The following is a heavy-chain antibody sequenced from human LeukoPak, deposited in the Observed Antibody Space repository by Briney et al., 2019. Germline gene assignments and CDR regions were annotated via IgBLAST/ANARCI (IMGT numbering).Heavy chain of an antibody. D-gene: IGHD6-19*01. CDR3: AREGAVAGTLFDY. J-gene: IGHJ4*02. CDR2: INPNSGGT. V-gene: IGHV1-2*02. Sequence: EASVKVSCKASGYTFTGYYMHWVRQAPGQGLEWMGWINPNSGGTNYAQKFQGRVTMTRDTSISTAYMELSRLRSDDTAVYYCAREGAVAGTLFDYWGQGTLVTVSS. CDR1: GYTFTGYY.